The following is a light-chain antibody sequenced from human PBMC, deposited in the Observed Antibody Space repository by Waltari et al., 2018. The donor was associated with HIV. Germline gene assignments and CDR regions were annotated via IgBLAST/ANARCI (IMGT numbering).Light chain of an antibody. CDR3: QQASALPLT. J-gene: IGKJ4*01. V-gene: IGKV1-39*01. CDR1: HDVATY. CDR2: SAS. Sequence: DILMPQSPASLSAYLGDRVTMTCRSSHDVATYVSWYQQRPGKPPSLLIYSASTLHIGVPSRFTGAGSGRLFTLTINRLQPEDFASYFCQQASALPLTFGGGTNV.